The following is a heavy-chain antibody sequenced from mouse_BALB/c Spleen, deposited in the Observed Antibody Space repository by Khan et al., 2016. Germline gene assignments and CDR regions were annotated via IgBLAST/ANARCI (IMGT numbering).Heavy chain of an antibody. CDR2: RNTETGEP. D-gene: IGHD2-14*01. V-gene: IGHV9-2-1*01. J-gene: IGHJ1*01. CDR3: ARRVRGYLDV. Sequence: QIQLVQSGPELKKPGETVKISCKASGYTFTDYSMHWVKQAPGKGLKWMGWRNTETGEPTYADDFRGRFAFSLETSASTAYLQMNNLKNEDTATYLCARRVRGYLDVWGAGTTVTVSS. CDR1: GYTFTDYS.